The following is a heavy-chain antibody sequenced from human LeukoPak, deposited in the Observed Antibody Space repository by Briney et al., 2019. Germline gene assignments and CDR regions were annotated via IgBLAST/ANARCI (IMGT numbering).Heavy chain of an antibody. CDR3: ARGLSGYASSLGY. J-gene: IGHJ4*02. Sequence: GGSLRLSCAASGFTVSSYWMHWVRQAPGKGLVWVSRISSDGSSTSYADSVRGRFSISRDNAKNTLYLQMNSLRAEDTAVYYCARGLSGYASSLGYWGQGTLVTVSA. V-gene: IGHV3-74*01. CDR1: GFTVSSYW. CDR2: ISSDGSST. D-gene: IGHD6-6*01.